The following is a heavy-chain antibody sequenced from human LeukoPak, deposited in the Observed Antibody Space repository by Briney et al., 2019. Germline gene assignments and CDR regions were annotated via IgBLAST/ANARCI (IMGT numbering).Heavy chain of an antibody. Sequence: PSETLSLTCAVYGGSFSGYYWSWIRQPPGKGLEWIGEINHSGSTNYNPSLKSRVTISVDTSKNQFSLKLSSVTAADTAAYYCARPGRLGKWFDPWGQGTLVTVSS. V-gene: IGHV4-34*01. CDR2: INHSGST. J-gene: IGHJ5*02. CDR1: GGSFSGYY. CDR3: ARPGRLGKWFDP. D-gene: IGHD1-1*01.